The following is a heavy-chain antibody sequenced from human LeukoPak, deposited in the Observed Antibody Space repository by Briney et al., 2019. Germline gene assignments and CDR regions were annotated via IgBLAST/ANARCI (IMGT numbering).Heavy chain of an antibody. Sequence: GGSLRLSCAASGFTFSSYSMNWVRQAPGKGLEWVSSISSSSSYIYYADSVKGRFTISRDNAKNSLYLQMNGLRAEDTAVYYCARGGMMGQTDYWGQGTLVTASS. CDR1: GFTFSSYS. CDR3: ARGGMMGQTDY. J-gene: IGHJ4*02. V-gene: IGHV3-21*01. D-gene: IGHD1-26*01. CDR2: ISSSSSYI.